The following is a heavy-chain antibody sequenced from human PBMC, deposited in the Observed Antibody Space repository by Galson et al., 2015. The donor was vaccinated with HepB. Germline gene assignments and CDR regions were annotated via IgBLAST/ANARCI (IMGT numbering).Heavy chain of an antibody. CDR2: INPSGGST. D-gene: IGHD3-10*01. J-gene: IGHJ6*02. Sequence: SVKVSCKASGYTFISYHMHWVRQAPGQGLEWMGIINPSGGSTSFAQKFKGRVTMTRDTSTSTVYRELSSLRSEDTAVYHCARDKAYYYGSGNYSPYYCMDVWGQGTTVTVSS. CDR1: GYTFISYH. CDR3: ARDKAYYYGSGNYSPYYCMDV. V-gene: IGHV1-46*01.